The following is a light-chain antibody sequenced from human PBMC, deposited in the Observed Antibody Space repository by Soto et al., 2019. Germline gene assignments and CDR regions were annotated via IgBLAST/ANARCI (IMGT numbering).Light chain of an antibody. J-gene: IGLJ3*02. CDR1: ISNLGSNF. Sequence: QSVLTQPPSASGTPGQRVTISCSGSISNLGSNFIYWDQQLPGAASKLLISRNNERPSGFADRFSGSKSDNSASLAISGRRSEDEADYHCAAWDDSLSAVVFGGGTKLTVL. CDR2: RNN. V-gene: IGLV1-47*01. CDR3: AAWDDSLSAVV.